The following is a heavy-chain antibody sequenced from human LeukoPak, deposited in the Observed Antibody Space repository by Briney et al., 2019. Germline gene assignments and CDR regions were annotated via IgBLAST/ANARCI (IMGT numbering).Heavy chain of an antibody. J-gene: IGHJ1*01. CDR1: GGSFSGYY. V-gene: IGHV4-34*01. CDR2: INHSGSS. D-gene: IGHD4-17*01. CDR3: ARGEDGDYYFQH. Sequence: PSETLSLTCAVYGGSFSGYYWSWIRQPPGKGLEWIGEINHSGSSNYNPSLKSRVTISVDTFKNQFSLKLSSVTAADTAVYYCARGEDGDYYFQHWGQGTLVTVSS.